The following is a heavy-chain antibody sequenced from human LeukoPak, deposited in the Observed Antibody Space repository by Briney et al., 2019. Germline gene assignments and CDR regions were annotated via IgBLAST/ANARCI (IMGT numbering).Heavy chain of an antibody. CDR3: ASALEWLPETDY. CDR1: GFTFSDYY. J-gene: IGHJ4*02. V-gene: IGHV3-11*04. Sequence: PGGSLRLSCAASGFTFSDYYMSWLRQAPGKGLEWVSYISSSGSTIYYADSVKGRFTISRDNAKNSQYLQMNSLRAEDTAVYYCASALEWLPETDYWGQGTLVTVSS. D-gene: IGHD3-3*01. CDR2: ISSSGSTI.